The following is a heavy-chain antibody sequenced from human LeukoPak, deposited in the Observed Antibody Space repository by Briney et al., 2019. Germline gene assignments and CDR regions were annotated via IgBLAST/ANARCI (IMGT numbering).Heavy chain of an antibody. CDR2: IYYSGNT. J-gene: IGHJ3*02. Sequence: SETLSHTCTVSAGSISSYYWSWIRQPPGKGLEWVGYIYYSGNTNYNPSLKSRVTISVDTSKNQFSLKLSSVTAADTAVYYCARVPREYGSGGGEVFDIWGQGTMVTVSS. CDR3: ARVPREYGSGGGEVFDI. V-gene: IGHV4-59*01. CDR1: AGSISSYY. D-gene: IGHD3-10*01.